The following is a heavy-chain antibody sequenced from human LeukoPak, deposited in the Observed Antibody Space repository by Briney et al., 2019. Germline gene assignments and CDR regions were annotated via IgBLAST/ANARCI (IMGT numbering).Heavy chain of an antibody. J-gene: IGHJ4*02. CDR2: ISAYNGNT. CDR1: GYTFTGYY. V-gene: IGHV1-18*04. CDR3: ARGHYDILTGYYAGGYFDY. D-gene: IGHD3-9*01. Sequence: ASVKVSCKASGYTFTGYYMHWVRQAPGQGLEWMGWISAYNGNTNYAQKLQGRVTMTTDTSTSTAYMELRSLRSDDTAVYYCARGHYDILTGYYAGGYFDYWGQGTLVTVSS.